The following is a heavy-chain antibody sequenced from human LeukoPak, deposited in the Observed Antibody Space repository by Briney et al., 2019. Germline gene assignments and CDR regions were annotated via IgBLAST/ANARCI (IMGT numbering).Heavy chain of an antibody. V-gene: IGHV3-23*01. Sequence: PGGSLRLSCAASGFTFSSYAMSWVRQAPGKGLEWVSAISGSGGSTYYADSVKGRFTISRDNSKNTLYLQMNSLRAEDTAVYYCAKLDIVVVVAATCFDYWGQGTLVTVSS. CDR1: GFTFSSYA. CDR2: ISGSGGST. CDR3: AKLDIVVVVAATCFDY. J-gene: IGHJ4*02. D-gene: IGHD2-15*01.